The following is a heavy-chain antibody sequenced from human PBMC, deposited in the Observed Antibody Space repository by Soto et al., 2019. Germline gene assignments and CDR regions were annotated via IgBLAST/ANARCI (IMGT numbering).Heavy chain of an antibody. D-gene: IGHD6-19*01. Sequence: QVQLVQSGAEVKKPGASVKVSCKASGYTFTSYGISWVRQAPGQGLEWMGWISAYNGNTNYAQKLQGRVTMTTDTSTSTAYMELRSLRSDDTAVYYCARADVAVAVTAVYYYYGMDVWGQGTTVTVSS. V-gene: IGHV1-18*04. CDR1: GYTFTSYG. CDR2: ISAYNGNT. J-gene: IGHJ6*02. CDR3: ARADVAVAVTAVYYYYGMDV.